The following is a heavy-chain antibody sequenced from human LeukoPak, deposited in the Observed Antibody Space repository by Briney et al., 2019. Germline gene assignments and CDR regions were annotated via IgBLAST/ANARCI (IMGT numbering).Heavy chain of an antibody. V-gene: IGHV3-33*01. CDR2: IWYDGSNK. CDR3: ARDRAYSSSWLDY. J-gene: IGHJ4*02. Sequence: PGGSLRLSCAASGFTFSSYGMHWVRQAPGKGLEWVAVIWYDGSNKYYADSVKGRFTISRDNSKNTLYLQMNSLRAEDTAVHYCARDRAYSSSWLDYWGQGTLVTVSS. D-gene: IGHD6-13*01. CDR1: GFTFSSYG.